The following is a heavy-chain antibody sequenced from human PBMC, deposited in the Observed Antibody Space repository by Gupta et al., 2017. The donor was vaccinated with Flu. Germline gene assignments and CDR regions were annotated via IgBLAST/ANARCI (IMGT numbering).Heavy chain of an antibody. V-gene: IGHV1-18*01. Sequence: QGQLVQSGGEVKKPGASVKVSCETSGYTFTSYGITWVRQAPGHGLEWMGWISPFSGQRELAQNFQNRVTLTTDTATTTAYMELRRLTSDDTAVYFCARGRSKTITFGGENGMEVWGQGTTVTVSS. D-gene: IGHD3-16*01. CDR2: ISPFSGQR. J-gene: IGHJ6*02. CDR3: ARGRSKTITFGGENGMEV. CDR1: GYTFTSYG.